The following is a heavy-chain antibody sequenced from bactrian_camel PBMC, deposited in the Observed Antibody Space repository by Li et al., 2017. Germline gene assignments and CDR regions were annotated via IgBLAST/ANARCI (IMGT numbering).Heavy chain of an antibody. Sequence: HVQLVESGGDSVQAGGSLRLSCAYSGYRYSRLCVAWFRQAPGKEREGVAGIDSDGSTIYANSVKGRFTVSRDSAKNTVYLQMNSLKSEDTARYYCNGRFGTDDSLYDYWGQGTQVTVS. D-gene: IGHD1*01. V-gene: IGHV3S53*01. CDR1: GYRYSRLC. J-gene: IGHJ4*01. CDR2: IDSDGST. CDR3: NGRFGTDDSLYDY.